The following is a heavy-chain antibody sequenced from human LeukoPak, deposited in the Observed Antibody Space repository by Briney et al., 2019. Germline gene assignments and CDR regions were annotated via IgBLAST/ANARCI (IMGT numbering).Heavy chain of an antibody. D-gene: IGHD6-6*01. CDR3: GKSEYISARGYFYS. V-gene: IGHV5-51*01. Sequence: GESLKISWSGSGYSFPSYWSGWVRQMPGKGLEWMGIIYPGDSDTRYSPSFQGQVTISADKSISTAYLQWSSLKASDTAMYYCGKSEYISARGYFYSCGEGNLVTVSS. CDR1: GYSFPSYW. CDR2: IYPGDSDT. J-gene: IGHJ4*02.